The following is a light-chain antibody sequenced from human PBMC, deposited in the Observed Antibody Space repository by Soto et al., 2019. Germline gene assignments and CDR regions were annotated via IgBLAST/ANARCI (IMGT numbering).Light chain of an antibody. CDR1: QRIDNF. V-gene: IGKV1-39*01. CDR2: GAS. Sequence: DIQMTQSPSFLSASVGDRVTITCRASQRIDNFLNWYQQKPGKAPKLLIYGASSLQSGVPSRFSGSGSGTDFTLTITSLQPEDSATYHCQQRYKTSLSFFGQWTKVYI. J-gene: IGKJ2*01. CDR3: QQRYKTSLSF.